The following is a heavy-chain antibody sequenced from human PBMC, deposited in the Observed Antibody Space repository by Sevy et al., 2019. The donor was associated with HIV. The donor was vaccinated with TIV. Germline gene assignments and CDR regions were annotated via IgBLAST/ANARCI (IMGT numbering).Heavy chain of an antibody. CDR2: ISYDGNIQ. D-gene: IGHD5-18*01. J-gene: IGHJ4*02. Sequence: GGSLRLSCAASGLIFSTYGMHWVRQAPGKGLEWVAVISYDGNIQYYATSVKGRFTVSRDNSKNTLYLQMNSLRAEDSAVYYCAKDQGGYNYAPGYWGQGSLVTVSS. V-gene: IGHV3-30*18. CDR3: AKDQGGYNYAPGY. CDR1: GLIFSTYG.